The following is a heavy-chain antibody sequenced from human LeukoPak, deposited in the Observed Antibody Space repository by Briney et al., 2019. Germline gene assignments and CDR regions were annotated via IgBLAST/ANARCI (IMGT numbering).Heavy chain of an antibody. CDR3: ARGTGYGPLYHFDY. CDR2: IKSKTDGGTT. D-gene: IGHD5-12*01. J-gene: IGHJ4*02. Sequence: PGESLRLSCIASGFTFSRAWMTWVRQTPGKGLEWVGHIKSKTDGGTTDYAAPVKGRFTMSRDDSKNTLSLQMNSLKTEDTAVYFCARGTGYGPLYHFDYWGQGILVTVSS. V-gene: IGHV3-15*01. CDR1: GFTFSRAW.